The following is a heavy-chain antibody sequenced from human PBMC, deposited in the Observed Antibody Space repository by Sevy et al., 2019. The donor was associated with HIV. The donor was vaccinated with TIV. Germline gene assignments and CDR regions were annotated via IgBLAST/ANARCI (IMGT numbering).Heavy chain of an antibody. Sequence: ASVKVSCKLSGYTLTQLSMHWVRQAPGKGLEWLGSFDPEDGERIYAQKFQGRFTMTEETSTDTAYMDRSSLRSEDTAIYYCATGREYYEGNSGYFDYWGQGTLVTVSS. CDR3: ATGREYYEGNSGYFDY. D-gene: IGHD3-3*01. J-gene: IGHJ4*02. CDR2: FDPEDGER. CDR1: GYTLTQLS. V-gene: IGHV1-24*01.